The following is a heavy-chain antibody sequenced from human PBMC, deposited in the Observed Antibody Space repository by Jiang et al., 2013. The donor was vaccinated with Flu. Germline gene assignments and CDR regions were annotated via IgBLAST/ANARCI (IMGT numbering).Heavy chain of an antibody. Sequence: SLKISCKGSGYSFSSYWIGWVRQMPGKGLECMGIIHPGDSGTRYSPSFQGQVIISADKSISTTYLQWNRLKASDTAMYYCARLDYDLWGGLGAYYFDYWGQGTLVTVSS. CDR1: GYSFSSYW. CDR3: ARLDYDLWGGLGAYYFDY. V-gene: IGHV5-51*01. CDR2: IHPGDSGT. D-gene: IGHD3-3*01. J-gene: IGHJ4*02.